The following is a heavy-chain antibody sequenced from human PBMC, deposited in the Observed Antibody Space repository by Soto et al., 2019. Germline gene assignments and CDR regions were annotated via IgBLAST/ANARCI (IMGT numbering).Heavy chain of an antibody. CDR2: IYYSGST. Sequence: QVQLQESGPGLVKPSETLSLTCTVSGGSISSYYWRWIRQPPGTGLEWIGYIYYSGSTNYNPSLKSRVTISVDTSKNQFSLKLSSVTAADTAVYYCARDDWRGWNCSGGSCPAIWGQGTMVTVSS. CDR1: GGSISSYY. V-gene: IGHV4-59*01. J-gene: IGHJ3*02. CDR3: ARDDWRGWNCSGGSCPAI. D-gene: IGHD2-15*01.